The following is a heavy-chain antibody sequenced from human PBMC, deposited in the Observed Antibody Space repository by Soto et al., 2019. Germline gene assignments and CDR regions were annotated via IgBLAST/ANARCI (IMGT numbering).Heavy chain of an antibody. CDR2: IYYSGST. CDR3: ARQGCSGGSCYSGEDWYFDL. Sequence: SETLSLTCTVSGGSISSSSYYWGWIRQPPGKGLEWIGSIYYSGSTYYNPSLKSRVTISVDTSKNQFSLKLSSVTAADTAVYYCARQGCSGGSCYSGEDWYFDLWGRGTLVTVSS. V-gene: IGHV4-39*01. J-gene: IGHJ2*01. CDR1: GGSISSSSYY. D-gene: IGHD2-15*01.